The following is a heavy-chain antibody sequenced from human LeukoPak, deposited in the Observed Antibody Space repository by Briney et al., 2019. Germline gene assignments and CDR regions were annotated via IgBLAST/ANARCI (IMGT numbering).Heavy chain of an antibody. CDR1: GGSISSYY. CDR3: ARDGNWNDGFDY. J-gene: IGHJ4*02. V-gene: IGHV4-4*07. D-gene: IGHD1-20*01. Sequence: SETLSLTCTVSGGSISSYYWSWVRQPPGKGLEWIGRIYTSGSTNYNPSLKSRVTMSVDTSKNQFSLKLSSVTAADTAVYYCARDGNWNDGFDYWGQGTLVTVSS. CDR2: IYTSGST.